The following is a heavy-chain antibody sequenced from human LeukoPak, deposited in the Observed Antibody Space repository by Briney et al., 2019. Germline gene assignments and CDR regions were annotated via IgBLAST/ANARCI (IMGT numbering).Heavy chain of an antibody. CDR3: ARAEVVFRFDP. V-gene: IGHV3-21*01. J-gene: IGHJ5*02. D-gene: IGHD2-15*01. CDR1: GFTFSSYS. Sequence: GGSLRLSCAASGFTFSSYSMNWVRQAPGKGLEWVSSISSSSSYIYYADSVKGRFTISRDNAKNSLYLQMNSLRAEDTAVYYCARAEVVFRFDPWGQGTLVTVSS. CDR2: ISSSSSYI.